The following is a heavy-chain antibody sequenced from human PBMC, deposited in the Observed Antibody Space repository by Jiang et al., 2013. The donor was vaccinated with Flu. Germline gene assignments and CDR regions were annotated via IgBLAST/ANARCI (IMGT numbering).Heavy chain of an antibody. D-gene: IGHD6-6*01. J-gene: IGHJ5*02. CDR2: TYYRSKWYN. CDR1: GDSVSSNSAA. CDR3: ARSSSFRWDNWFDP. V-gene: IGHV6-1*01. Sequence: SGDSVSSNSAAWNWIRQSPSRGLEWLGRTYYRSKWYNDYAVSVKSRITINPDTSKNQFSLQLNSVTPEDTAAYYCARSSSFRWDNWFDPWGQGTLVTVSS.